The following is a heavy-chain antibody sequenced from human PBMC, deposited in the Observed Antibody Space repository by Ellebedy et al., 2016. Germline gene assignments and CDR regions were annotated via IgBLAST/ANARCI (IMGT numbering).Heavy chain of an antibody. J-gene: IGHJ4*02. CDR3: AKVVDSLPHYFDY. V-gene: IGHV3-23*01. Sequence: GGSLRLSXAASGFTFSSYAMSWVRQAPGKGLEWVSAISGSGGSTYYADSVKGRFTISRDNSKNTLYLQMNSLRAEDTAVYYCAKVVDSLPHYFDYWGQGTLVTVSS. CDR2: ISGSGGST. CDR1: GFTFSSYA. D-gene: IGHD3-9*01.